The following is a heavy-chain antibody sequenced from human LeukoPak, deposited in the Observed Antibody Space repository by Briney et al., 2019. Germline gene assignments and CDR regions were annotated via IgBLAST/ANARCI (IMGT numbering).Heavy chain of an antibody. V-gene: IGHV3-23*01. D-gene: IGHD1-26*01. CDR3: AKDRVGAMFYFDY. Sequence: PGGSLRLSCAASGFTFSSYEMNWVRQAPGKGLEWVAGISGSGVTTYYADSVKGRFTISRDNSKNTLYLQVNSLRAEDTAVYHCAKDRVGAMFYFDYWGQGTLVTVCS. CDR1: GFTFSSYE. CDR2: ISGSGVTT. J-gene: IGHJ4*02.